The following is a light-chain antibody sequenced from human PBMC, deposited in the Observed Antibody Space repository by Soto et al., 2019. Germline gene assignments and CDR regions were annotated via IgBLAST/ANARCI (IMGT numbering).Light chain of an antibody. CDR1: QRISTY. J-gene: IGKJ1*01. CDR2: AAS. CDR3: HQTYSIPPT. Sequence: IQMTQSPSSLSASVGDRVTITCRASQRISTYLNWFQQRPGKAPRLLIYAASTLQTGVSSNFRGSASGTDFTLTITSLQPEDFATYFYHQTYSIPPTFGQGTKVEI. V-gene: IGKV1-39*01.